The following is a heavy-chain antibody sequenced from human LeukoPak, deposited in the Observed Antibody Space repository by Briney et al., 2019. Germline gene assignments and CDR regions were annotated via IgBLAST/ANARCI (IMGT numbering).Heavy chain of an antibody. V-gene: IGHV1-2*02. CDR2: IHPNSGGT. CDR1: GYTFTDSY. J-gene: IGHJ4*02. CDR3: ARDKQFVHFDS. D-gene: IGHD6-6*01. Sequence: ASVKVSCKTSGYTFTDSYIHWLRRAPGQGLEWMGWIHPNSGGTNYAQKFQGRVTMTRDTPSSTAFLEVSRLRADDTAAYYCARDKQFVHFDSWGQGTLVTVSS.